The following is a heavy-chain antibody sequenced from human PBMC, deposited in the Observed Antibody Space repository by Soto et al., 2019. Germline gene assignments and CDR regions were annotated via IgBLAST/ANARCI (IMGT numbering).Heavy chain of an antibody. Sequence: GGSLRLSCAASGFTYSNYWMTWVRQAPGKGLEWVANIKEDGSEKHYVDSVKGRFTISRDNAKNSLYLQMNSLRVEDTAVYFCSRDVVVGAKALNYWGQGALVTVSS. CDR3: SRDVVVGAKALNY. V-gene: IGHV3-7*01. CDR2: IKEDGSEK. J-gene: IGHJ4*02. D-gene: IGHD2-15*01. CDR1: GFTYSNYW.